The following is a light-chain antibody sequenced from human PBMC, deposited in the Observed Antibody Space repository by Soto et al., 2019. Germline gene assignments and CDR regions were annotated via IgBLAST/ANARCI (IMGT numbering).Light chain of an antibody. CDR2: DAS. CDR1: QGMSNY. Sequence: DIQMTQFPSSLSASVGDRVTLTCQASQGMSNYLNWYQQKPGKAPKLLIYDASTFETGVPSRFSGSGYGTELTLTISGLQPEDVATYDCQHYESLVHVGGRTKVEIK. V-gene: IGKV1-33*01. J-gene: IGKJ4*01. CDR3: QHYESLVH.